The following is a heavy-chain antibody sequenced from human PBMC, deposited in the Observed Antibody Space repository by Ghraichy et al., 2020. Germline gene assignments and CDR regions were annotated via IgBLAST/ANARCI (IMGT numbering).Heavy chain of an antibody. V-gene: IGHV1-8*01. CDR1: GYTFTSYD. D-gene: IGHD1-26*01. J-gene: IGHJ3*02. CDR2: MNPNSGNT. Sequence: ASVKVSCKASGYTFTSYDINWVRQATGQGLEWMGWMNPNSGNTGYAQKFQGRVTMTRNTSISTAYMELSSLRSEDTAVYYCARGGRLVGATKLIGLYAFDIWGQGTMVTVSS. CDR3: ARGGRLVGATKLIGLYAFDI.